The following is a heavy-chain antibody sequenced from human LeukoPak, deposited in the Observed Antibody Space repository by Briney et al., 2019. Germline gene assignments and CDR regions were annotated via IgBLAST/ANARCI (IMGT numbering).Heavy chain of an antibody. CDR2: INHSGST. CDR1: GGSISSNNW. J-gene: IGHJ5*02. D-gene: IGHD6-19*01. Sequence: SETLSLTCAVSGGSISSNNWWGWIRQPPGKGLEWIGEINHSGSTNYNPSLKSRVTISVDTSKNQFSLKLSSVTAADTAVYYCARGLRGWPKYNWFDPWGQGTLVTVSS. CDR3: ARGLRGWPKYNWFDP. V-gene: IGHV4-4*02.